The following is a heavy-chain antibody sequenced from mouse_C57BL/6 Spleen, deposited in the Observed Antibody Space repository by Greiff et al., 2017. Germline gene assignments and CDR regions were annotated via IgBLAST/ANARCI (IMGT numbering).Heavy chain of an antibody. CDR2: IDPSDSYT. CDR1: GYTFTSYW. V-gene: IGHV1-50*01. D-gene: IGHD2-12*01. Sequence: QVQLQQPGAELVKPGASVKLSCKASGYTFTSYWMQWVKQRPGQGLEWIGEIDPSDSYTNYNQKFKGKATLTVDTSSSTAYMQLSSLTSEDSAVYYCARVKVTAAFFDDWGQGTTLTVSS. CDR3: ARVKVTAAFFDD. J-gene: IGHJ2*01.